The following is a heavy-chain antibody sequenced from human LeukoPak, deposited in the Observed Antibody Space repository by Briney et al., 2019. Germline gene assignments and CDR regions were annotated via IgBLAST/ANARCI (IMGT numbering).Heavy chain of an antibody. D-gene: IGHD3-22*01. J-gene: IGHJ4*02. V-gene: IGHV5-51*01. CDR1: GYSFTSYW. CDR2: IYPGDSDT. Sequence: GESLKISCKGSGYSFTSYWIGWGRQMPGKGLEWMGIIYPGDSDTRYSPSFQGQVTISADKSISTAYLQWSSLKASDTAMYYCARHGPTYYDSSGYLVDYWGQGTLVTVSS. CDR3: ARHGPTYYDSSGYLVDY.